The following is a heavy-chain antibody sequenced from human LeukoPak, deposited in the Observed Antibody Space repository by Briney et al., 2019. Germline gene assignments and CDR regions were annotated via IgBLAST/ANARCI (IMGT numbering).Heavy chain of an antibody. J-gene: IGHJ4*02. CDR3: ASGDNDPLFDY. Sequence: SETLSLTCAVCGGPLSGYYWSWIRQHPGKGLEWIGSIYYSGSTNYNPSLQGRVTISLDTSRNQFSLKLSSVTAADTAVYYCASGDNDPLFDYWGQGTLVTVSS. V-gene: IGHV4-31*11. CDR2: IYYSGST. D-gene: IGHD1-1*01. CDR1: GGPLSGYY.